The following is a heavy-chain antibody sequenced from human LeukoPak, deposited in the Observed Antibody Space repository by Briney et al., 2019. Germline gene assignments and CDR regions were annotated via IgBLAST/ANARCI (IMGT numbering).Heavy chain of an antibody. D-gene: IGHD2-8*01. Sequence: ASVKVSCKASGYTFTSYGISWVRQAPGQGLEGMGWISAYNGDTNYAQKLQGRVTMTTDTSTSTAYMELRSLRSDDTAVYYCARVRGTPAVYYYHYYSMDVWGKGTTVTVSS. J-gene: IGHJ6*03. CDR2: ISAYNGDT. CDR3: ARVRGTPAVYYYHYYSMDV. V-gene: IGHV1-18*01. CDR1: GYTFTSYG.